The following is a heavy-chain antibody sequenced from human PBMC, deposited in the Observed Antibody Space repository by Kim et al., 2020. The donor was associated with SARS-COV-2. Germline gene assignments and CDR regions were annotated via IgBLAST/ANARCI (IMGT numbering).Heavy chain of an antibody. D-gene: IGHD1-26*01. V-gene: IGHV1-69*01. J-gene: IGHJ4*02. Sequence: YAEKFQGRVTSTADECTSTAYMELSSLRSEDTAVYYCAVTLGGSYYGFDYWGQGTLVTVSS. CDR3: AVTLGGSYYGFDY.